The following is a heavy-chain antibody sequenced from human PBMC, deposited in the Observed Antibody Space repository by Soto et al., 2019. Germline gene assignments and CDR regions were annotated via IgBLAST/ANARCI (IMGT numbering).Heavy chain of an antibody. CDR1: GGSFSGYY. Sequence: SETLSLTCAVYGGSFSGYYWSWIRQPPGKGLEWIGEINHSESTNYNPSLKSRVTISVDTSRNQFSLKVKSVTAADTAVYYCARVSSSWGLVSYFDYWGQGTLVTVS. V-gene: IGHV4-34*01. CDR3: ARVSSSWGLVSYFDY. J-gene: IGHJ4*02. D-gene: IGHD6-13*01. CDR2: INHSEST.